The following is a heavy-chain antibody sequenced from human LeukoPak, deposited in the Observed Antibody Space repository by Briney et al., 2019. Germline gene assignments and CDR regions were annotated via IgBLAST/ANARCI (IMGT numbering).Heavy chain of an antibody. V-gene: IGHV3-20*04. CDR3: ARRTSFYGMDV. CDR2: INWNGGST. D-gene: IGHD2-2*01. Sequence: GESLRLSCAASGFTFDDYGMSWVRQAPGKGLEWVSGINWNGGSTGYVDSVKGRFTISRDNAKNSLYLQMNSLRADDTALYYCARRTSFYGMDVWGQGTTVTVSS. J-gene: IGHJ6*02. CDR1: GFTFDDYG.